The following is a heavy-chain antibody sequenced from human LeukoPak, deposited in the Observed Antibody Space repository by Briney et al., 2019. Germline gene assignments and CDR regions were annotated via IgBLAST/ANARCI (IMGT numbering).Heavy chain of an antibody. Sequence: GGSLRLSCAASGFTFNIHGMNWVRQAPGKGPEWVSGIGPSGDKTYYADSVKGRFTISRDNSENTVYLQMNSLRVEDTAVYYCAKVLGIAVAGTRPNWFDPWGQGTLVTVSS. V-gene: IGHV3-23*01. J-gene: IGHJ5*02. CDR2: IGPSGDKT. CDR1: GFTFNIHG. CDR3: AKVLGIAVAGTRPNWFDP. D-gene: IGHD6-19*01.